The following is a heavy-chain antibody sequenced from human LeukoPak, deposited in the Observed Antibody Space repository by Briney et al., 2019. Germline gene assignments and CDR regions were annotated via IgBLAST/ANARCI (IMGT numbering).Heavy chain of an antibody. CDR1: GFTFSSYA. J-gene: IGHJ4*02. D-gene: IGHD2-15*01. Sequence: GGSLRLSCAASGFTFSSYAMHWVRQAPGKGLEWVAVISYDGSNKYYADSVKGRFTISRDNSKNTLYLQMNSLRAEDTAVYYCAKDLRVSGGDWGQGTLVTVSS. CDR3: AKDLRVSGGD. V-gene: IGHV3-30-3*01. CDR2: ISYDGSNK.